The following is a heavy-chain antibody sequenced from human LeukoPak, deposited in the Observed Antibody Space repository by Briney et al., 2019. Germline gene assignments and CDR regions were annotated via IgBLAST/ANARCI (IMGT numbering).Heavy chain of an antibody. CDR2: IYTSGST. J-gene: IGHJ4*02. D-gene: IGHD4-17*01. V-gene: IGHV4-4*07. CDR3: AREDTTDGLFDY. Sequence: SETLSLTCTVSGGSISSYYWSWIRPPAGKGLEWIGRIYTSGSTNYNPTLKSRVTMSVDTSKNQFSLKLSSVTAADTAVYYCAREDTTDGLFDYWGQGTLVTVSS. CDR1: GGSISSYY.